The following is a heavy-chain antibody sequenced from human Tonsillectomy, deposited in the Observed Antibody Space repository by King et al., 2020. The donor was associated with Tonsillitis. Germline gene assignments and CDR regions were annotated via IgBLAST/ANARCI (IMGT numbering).Heavy chain of an antibody. CDR2: MYYSGTI. D-gene: IGHD1-26*01. Sequence: QLQESVPGVVKPSETLSLTCTVSGGSISSSDHYWAWIRQPPGKGLEWIGYMYYSGTIFYNPSLKSRITISGGTSENRFSLKLSSVTAADTAVYFCARSVSGSFDYWGQGALVTVSS. V-gene: IGHV4-39*01. J-gene: IGHJ4*02. CDR3: ARSVSGSFDY. CDR1: GGSISSSDHY.